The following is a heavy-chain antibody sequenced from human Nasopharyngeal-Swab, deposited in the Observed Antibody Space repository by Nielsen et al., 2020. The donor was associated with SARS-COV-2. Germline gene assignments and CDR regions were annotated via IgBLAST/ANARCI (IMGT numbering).Heavy chain of an antibody. V-gene: IGHV4-59*11. CDR1: GVSISSQY. Sequence: SETLSLTCTVSGVSISSQYWSWIRQPPGKGLEWIEYISHNSGTNYNPSLKSRVTMFMDTSKNKLSLKLRSVTAADTAVYYCAKEGATGWFDPWGQGTLVTVSS. CDR2: ISHNSGT. J-gene: IGHJ5*02. CDR3: AKEGATGWFDP.